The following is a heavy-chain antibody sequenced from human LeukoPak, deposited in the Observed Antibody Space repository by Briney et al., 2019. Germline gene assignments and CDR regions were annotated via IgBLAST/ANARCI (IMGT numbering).Heavy chain of an antibody. CDR3: AKGPVVPVATYFFDY. CDR2: ISGSGGST. CDR1: GFTFSSYA. Sequence: PGGSLRLSCAASGFTFSSYAMSWVRQAPGKGLEWVSAISGSGGSTYYADSVKGRFSISRDNSKNTLYVQMNSLSPEDTAVYYCAKGPVVPVATYFFDYWGQGTLVIVSS. D-gene: IGHD2-2*01. V-gene: IGHV3-23*01. J-gene: IGHJ4*02.